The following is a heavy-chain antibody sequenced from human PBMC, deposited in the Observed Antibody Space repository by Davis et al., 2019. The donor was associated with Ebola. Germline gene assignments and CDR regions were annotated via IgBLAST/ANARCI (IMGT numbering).Heavy chain of an antibody. Sequence: PGGSLRLSCAASGFTFSSYGMHWVRQAPGKGLEWVAVISYDGSNKYYADSVKGRFTISRDNSKNTLYLQMNSLRAEDTAVYYCANRGPQLLPPDYWGQGTLVTVSS. D-gene: IGHD2-2*01. CDR1: GFTFSSYG. CDR2: ISYDGSNK. J-gene: IGHJ4*02. V-gene: IGHV3-30*18. CDR3: ANRGPQLLPPDY.